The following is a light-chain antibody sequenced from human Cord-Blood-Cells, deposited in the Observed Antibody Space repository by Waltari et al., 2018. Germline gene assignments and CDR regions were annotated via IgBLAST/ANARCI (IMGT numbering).Light chain of an antibody. J-gene: IGKJ5*01. CDR3: QQYGSSPIT. V-gene: IGKV3-20*01. Sequence: EIVLTQSPGTLSLSPGERATLSCRASQSVSSSYLAWYQQKPGQAPRLLIYGASSRSTGIPDVFSGSGSGAGFTLTISRLEPEDSAVYCCQQYGSSPITFGQGTRLEIK. CDR2: GAS. CDR1: QSVSSSY.